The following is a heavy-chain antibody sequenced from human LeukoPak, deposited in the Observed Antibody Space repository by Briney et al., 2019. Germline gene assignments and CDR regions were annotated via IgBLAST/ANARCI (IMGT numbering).Heavy chain of an antibody. D-gene: IGHD2-15*01. J-gene: IGHJ5*02. CDR1: GGSFSGYY. CDR2: INHSGST. CDR3: ATRSVVVVVAATQDWLDP. V-gene: IGHV4-34*01. Sequence: SETLSLTCAVYGGSFSGYYWSWIRQPPGKGLEWIGEINHSGSTNYNPSLKSRVPISVDTSKNQFSLKLSSVTAADTAVYYCATRSVVVVVAATQDWLDPWGQGTLVTVSS.